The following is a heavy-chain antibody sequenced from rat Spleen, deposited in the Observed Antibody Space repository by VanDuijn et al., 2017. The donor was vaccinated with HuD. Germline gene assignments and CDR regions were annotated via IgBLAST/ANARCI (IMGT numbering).Heavy chain of an antibody. D-gene: IGHD3-4*01. V-gene: IGHV5-17*01. Sequence: EVQLVESGGGLVQPGRSLKFSCAASGFTFSDYAMAWVRQAPKKGLEWVATILYDGSNTYYRDSVKGRFTISRDNARSTLYLQMDSLRSEDTATYYCARHPQLGTCWYFDFWGPGTMVTVSS. CDR3: ARHPQLGTCWYFDF. CDR2: ILYDGSNT. J-gene: IGHJ1*01. CDR1: GFTFSDYA.